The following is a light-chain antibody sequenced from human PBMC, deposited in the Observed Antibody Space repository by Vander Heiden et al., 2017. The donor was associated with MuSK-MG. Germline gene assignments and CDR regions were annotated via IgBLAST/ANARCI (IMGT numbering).Light chain of an antibody. J-gene: IGKJ1*01. V-gene: IGKV4-1*01. Sequence: IVMTQSPHPLALSLGERATINCRSSQSLLRVSDNKNHLAWFKQKAGQPPELLIYRASTRRFGVPDRVSGRGSGTDFTLTIANFQAEDVAVYYCHQDASNLQTFGQGTKVEIK. CDR1: QSLLRVSDNKNH. CDR2: RAS. CDR3: HQDASNLQT.